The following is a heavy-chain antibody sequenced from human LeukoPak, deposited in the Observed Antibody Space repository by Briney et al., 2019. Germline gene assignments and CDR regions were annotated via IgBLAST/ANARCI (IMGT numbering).Heavy chain of an antibody. CDR2: IDDSGNT. CDR3: ARSDYHNSGSHTVFDAFDI. Sequence: NPSETLSLTCTVSGGSISRYYWSWIRRPPGKGLEWSGYIDDSGNTNYNPSLKSQVTISVDKSKNQLSLKLSFVTAAVTAMYYCARSDYHNSGSHTVFDAFDIWGQGTRVTVSS. D-gene: IGHD3-10*01. J-gene: IGHJ3*02. V-gene: IGHV4-59*01. CDR1: GGSISRYY.